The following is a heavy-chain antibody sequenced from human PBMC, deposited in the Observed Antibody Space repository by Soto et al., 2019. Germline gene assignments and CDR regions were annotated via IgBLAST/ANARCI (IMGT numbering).Heavy chain of an antibody. J-gene: IGHJ6*02. Sequence: QVQLVQSGAEVKKPGSSVKVSCKASGGAFSDYAFSWVRQAPGQGLEWLGGIMPIFRAPDYAQKFQGRVTITAEEFSRRGYMEMNSLRYEDTAVYYCASWLKGPDIGNYYYGMDVWGQGTTVTVS. D-gene: IGHD2-15*01. CDR3: ASWLKGPDIGNYYYGMDV. V-gene: IGHV1-69*12. CDR1: GGAFSDYA. CDR2: IMPIFRAP.